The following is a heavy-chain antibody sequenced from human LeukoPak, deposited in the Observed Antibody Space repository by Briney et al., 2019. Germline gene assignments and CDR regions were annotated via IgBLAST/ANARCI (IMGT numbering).Heavy chain of an antibody. V-gene: IGHV4-34*01. CDR3: ARGRGRSTERTYYYYYGMDV. J-gene: IGHJ6*02. CDR1: GGSFSGYY. Sequence: SETLSLTCAVYGGSFSGYYWSWIRQPPGKGLEWIGEINHSGSTNYNPSPKSRVTISVDTSKNQFSLKLSSVTAADTAVYYCARGRGRSTERTYYYYYGMDVWGQGTTVTVSS. D-gene: IGHD2-2*01. CDR2: INHSGST.